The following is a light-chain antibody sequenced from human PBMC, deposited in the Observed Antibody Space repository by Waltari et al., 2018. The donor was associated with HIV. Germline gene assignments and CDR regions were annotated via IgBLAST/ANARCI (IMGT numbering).Light chain of an antibody. CDR3: QERTNWPQYT. CDR2: EAS. V-gene: IGKV3-11*01. Sequence: IVLTQSPATLSLSPGASATLSCRASQTISGYLACCQQRPGQAPRLLMYEASNRAAGIPARFNGGGSGTDFTLTISSLEAEDSAVYYCQERTNWPQYTFGQGTKLEIK. CDR1: QTISGY. J-gene: IGKJ2*01.